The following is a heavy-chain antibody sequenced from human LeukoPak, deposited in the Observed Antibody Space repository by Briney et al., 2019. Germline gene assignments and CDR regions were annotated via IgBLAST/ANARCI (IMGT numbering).Heavy chain of an antibody. D-gene: IGHD2-2*01. CDR3: ARRLGYCSSTSCHNWFDP. CDR1: GFTFSSYE. J-gene: IGHJ5*02. V-gene: IGHV3-48*03. Sequence: PGGSLRLSCAASGFTFSSYEMNWVRQAPGKGLEWVSYISSSGSTIYYADSVKGRFTISRDNAKNSLYLQITSLKAEDTAVYYCARRLGYCSSTSCHNWFDPWGQGTPVTVSS. CDR2: ISSSGSTI.